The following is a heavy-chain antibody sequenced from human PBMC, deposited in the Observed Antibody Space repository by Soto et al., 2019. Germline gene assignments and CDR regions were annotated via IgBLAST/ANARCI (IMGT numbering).Heavy chain of an antibody. CDR2: MNPNSGNT. D-gene: IGHD2-15*01. Sequence: QVQLVQSGAEVKKPGASVKVSCKASGYTFTSYDINWVRQATGQGLEWRGWMNPNSGNTGYAQKFQGRVTMTRNTSISTAYMELSSLRSKDTAVYYCARMQRVRYCSGGSCYGRKFAPWGQGTLVTVSS. V-gene: IGHV1-8*01. CDR3: ARMQRVRYCSGGSCYGRKFAP. CDR1: GYTFTSYD. J-gene: IGHJ5*02.